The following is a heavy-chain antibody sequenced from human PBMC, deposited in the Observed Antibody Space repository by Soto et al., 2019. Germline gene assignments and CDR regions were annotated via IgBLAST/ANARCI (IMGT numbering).Heavy chain of an antibody. J-gene: IGHJ2*01. CDR2: IYVSGST. CDR3: AREVIPLTTDWYFDL. D-gene: IGHD4-17*01. V-gene: IGHV4-30-4*01. CDR1: GGSISGGVGGLYY. Sequence: SETLSLTCTVSGGSISGGVGGLYYWSWIRQPPGKCLVWIGYIYVSGSTYYNPSLKSRVTISVDTSKNQFSLRLSSVTAADTAVYYCAREVIPLTTDWYFDLWGRGTLVTVSS.